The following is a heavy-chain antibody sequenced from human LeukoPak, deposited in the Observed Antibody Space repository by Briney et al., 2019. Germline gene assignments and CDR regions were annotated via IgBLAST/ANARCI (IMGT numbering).Heavy chain of an antibody. J-gene: IGHJ6*03. CDR3: ARVIQSYSSSWYSYYYYYMDV. CDR2: IYYSGST. Sequence: SETLSLTCTVSGGSISSYYWSWIRQPPGKGLEWIGYIYYSGSTNYNPSLKSRVTISVDTSKNQFSLKLSSVTAADTAVYYCARVIQSYSSSWYSYYYYYMDVWGKGTTVTVSS. CDR1: GGSISSYY. D-gene: IGHD6-13*01. V-gene: IGHV4-59*01.